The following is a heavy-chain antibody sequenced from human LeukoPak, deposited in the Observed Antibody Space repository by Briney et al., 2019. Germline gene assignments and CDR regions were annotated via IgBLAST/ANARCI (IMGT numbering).Heavy chain of an antibody. Sequence: ASVKVSCKASGYTFTGYYMHWVRQAPGQGLGWMGWINPNSGGTNYAQKFQGRVTMTRDTSISTAYMELSRLRSDDTAVYYCARGPPNIVVVPARKDYWGQGTLVTVSS. V-gene: IGHV1-2*02. CDR1: GYTFTGYY. D-gene: IGHD2-2*01. J-gene: IGHJ4*02. CDR2: INPNSGGT. CDR3: ARGPPNIVVVPARKDY.